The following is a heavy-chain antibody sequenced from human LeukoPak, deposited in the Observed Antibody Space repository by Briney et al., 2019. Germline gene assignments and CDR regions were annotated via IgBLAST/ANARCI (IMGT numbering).Heavy chain of an antibody. CDR3: ARDKEGGYDFWSGYSSRYYGMDV. CDR1: GFTFSSYG. Sequence: GGSLRLSCAASGFTFSSYGMHWVRQAPGKGLEWVAVIWYDGSNKYYADSVKGRFTISRDNSKNSLYLQMNSLRAEDTAVYYCARDKEGGYDFWSGYSSRYYGMDVWGQGTTVTVSS. D-gene: IGHD3-3*01. CDR2: IWYDGSNK. V-gene: IGHV3-33*01. J-gene: IGHJ6*02.